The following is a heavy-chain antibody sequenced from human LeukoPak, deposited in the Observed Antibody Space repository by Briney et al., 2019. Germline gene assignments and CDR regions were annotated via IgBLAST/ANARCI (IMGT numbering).Heavy chain of an antibody. J-gene: IGHJ6*03. CDR3: TRLYGDYELGYYYYYYMDV. CDR2: IRSKANSYAT. CDR1: GFTFSGSA. V-gene: IGHV3-73*01. Sequence: PGGSLRLSCAASGFTFSGSAMHWVRQASGKGLEWVGRIRSKANSYATAYAASVKGRFTISRDDSKNTAYLQMNSLKTEDTAVYYCTRLYGDYELGYYYYYYMDVWGKGTTVTVSS. D-gene: IGHD4-17*01.